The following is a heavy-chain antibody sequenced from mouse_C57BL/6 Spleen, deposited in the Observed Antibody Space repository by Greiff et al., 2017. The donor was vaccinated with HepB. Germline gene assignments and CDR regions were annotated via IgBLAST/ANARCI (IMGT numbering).Heavy chain of an antibody. V-gene: IGHV1-54*01. J-gene: IGHJ3*01. Sequence: QVQLQQSGAELVRPGTSVKVSCKASGYAFTNYLIEWVKQRPGQGLEWIGVINPGSGGTNYNEKFKGKATLTADKSSSTAYMQLSSLTSEDSAVYFCAREGGNYYGSSRFAYWGQGTLVTVSA. CDR3: AREGGNYYGSSRFAY. CDR1: GYAFTNYL. D-gene: IGHD1-1*01. CDR2: INPGSGGT.